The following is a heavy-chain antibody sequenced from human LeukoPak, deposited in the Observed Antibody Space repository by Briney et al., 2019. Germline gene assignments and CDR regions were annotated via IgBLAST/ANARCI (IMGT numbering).Heavy chain of an antibody. V-gene: IGHV4-39*01. J-gene: IGHJ4*02. D-gene: IGHD3-10*01. CDR3: ARQDRAYGSGSYYNGVRPFDY. CDR1: GGSVSSSSYY. Sequence: SETLSLTCTVSGGSVSSSSYYWGWIRQPPGKGLEWIGSMYYSGSTYYNPSLKSRVTISVDTSKNQFSLKLSSVTAADTAVYYCARQDRAYGSGSYYNGVRPFDYWGQGTLVTVSS. CDR2: MYYSGST.